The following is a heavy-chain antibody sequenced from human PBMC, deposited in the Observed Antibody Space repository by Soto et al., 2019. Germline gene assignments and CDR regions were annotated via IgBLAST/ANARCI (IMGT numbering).Heavy chain of an antibody. D-gene: IGHD3-10*01. J-gene: IGHJ6*02. CDR3: ARGGSSITMVRGVPRFYYGMDV. Sequence: SETLSLTCTVSGSSISSYYWSWIRQPPGKGLEWIGYIYYSGSTNYNPSLKSRVTISVDTSKNQFSLKLSSVTAADTAVYYCARGGSSITMVRGVPRFYYGMDVWGQGTTVTVSS. CDR1: GSSISSYY. CDR2: IYYSGST. V-gene: IGHV4-59*08.